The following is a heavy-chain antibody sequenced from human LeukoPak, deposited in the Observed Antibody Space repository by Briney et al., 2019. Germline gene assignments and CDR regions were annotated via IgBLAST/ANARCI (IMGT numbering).Heavy chain of an antibody. V-gene: IGHV1-2*02. CDR1: GYTFTGYY. D-gene: IGHD2-2*01. J-gene: IGHJ5*02. Sequence: ASVKVSCKASGYTFTGYYMHWVRQAPGQGLEWMGWINPNSGGTNYAQKFQGRVTMTRDTSISTAYMELSRLRSDDTAVYYCARGGCSSTSCYLAGRPHYNWFDPWGQETLVTVSS. CDR3: ARGGCSSTSCYLAGRPHYNWFDP. CDR2: INPNSGGT.